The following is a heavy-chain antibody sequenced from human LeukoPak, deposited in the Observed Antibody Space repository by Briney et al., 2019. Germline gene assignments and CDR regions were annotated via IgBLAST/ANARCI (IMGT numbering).Heavy chain of an antibody. CDR3: ARLGIVVAGGFDY. CDR2: IYPGDSDT. V-gene: IGHV5-51*01. J-gene: IGHJ4*02. Sequence: GESLRISCKASGYSFTSYWIGWVRQMPGKGLEWMGIIYPGDSDTRYSPSFQGQVTISADKSISTAYLQWSSLKASDTAMYYCARLGIVVAGGFDYWGQGTLVTVSS. D-gene: IGHD6-19*01. CDR1: GYSFTSYW.